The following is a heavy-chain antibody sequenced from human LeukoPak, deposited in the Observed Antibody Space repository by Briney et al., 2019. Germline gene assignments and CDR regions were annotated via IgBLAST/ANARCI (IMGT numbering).Heavy chain of an antibody. Sequence: PSETLSLTCTVSGGSIRRSSYYWGWIRQPPGKGLEWIGSMYYSGSTYYNPSLKSRVTISVDTSKNQFSLKLSSVTAADTAVYYCARKVVAATPNWFDPWGQGTLVTVSS. CDR2: MYYSGST. CDR1: GGSIRRSSYY. D-gene: IGHD2-15*01. CDR3: ARKVVAATPNWFDP. V-gene: IGHV4-39*01. J-gene: IGHJ5*02.